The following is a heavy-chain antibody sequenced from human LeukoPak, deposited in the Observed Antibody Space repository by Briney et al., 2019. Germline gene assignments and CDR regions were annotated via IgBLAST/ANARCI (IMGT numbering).Heavy chain of an antibody. CDR2: IYYSGST. D-gene: IGHD3-3*01. V-gene: IGHV4-59*01. J-gene: IGHJ5*02. CDR1: GGSISSYY. CDR3: ARATIFGPPYSRWFDP. Sequence: SETLSLTCTVSGGSISSYYWSWIRQPPGKGLEWIGYIYYSGSTNYNPSLKSRVTISVDTSKNQFSLKLSSVTAADTAVYYCARATIFGPPYSRWFDPWGQGTLVTVSS.